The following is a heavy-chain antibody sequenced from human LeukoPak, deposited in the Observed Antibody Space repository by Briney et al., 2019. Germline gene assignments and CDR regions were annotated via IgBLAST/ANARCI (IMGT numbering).Heavy chain of an antibody. CDR3: ARGEEVLENAFDI. CDR1: GGSISSGDYY. V-gene: IGHV4-30-4*08. CDR2: IYYSGST. Sequence: SETLSLTCTVSGGSISSGDYYWSWIRQPPGKGLAWIGYIYYSGSTYYNPSLKSRVTISVDTSKNQFSLKLSSVTAADTAVYYCARGEEVLENAFDIWGQGTMVTVSS. J-gene: IGHJ3*02. D-gene: IGHD4/OR15-4a*01.